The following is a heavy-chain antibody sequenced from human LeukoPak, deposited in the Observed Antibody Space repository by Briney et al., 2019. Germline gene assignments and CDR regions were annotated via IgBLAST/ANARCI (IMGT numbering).Heavy chain of an antibody. V-gene: IGHV3-21*01. J-gene: IGHJ4*02. CDR2: ISSSSSYI. D-gene: IGHD4-17*01. CDR1: GFTFSSYW. CDR3: ARASRTGYGDYGGY. Sequence: GGSLRLSCAASGFTFSSYWMTWARQAPGKGLEWVSSISSSSSYIYYADSVKGRFTISRDNAKNSLYLQMNSLRAEDTAVYYCARASRTGYGDYGGYWGQGTLVTVSS.